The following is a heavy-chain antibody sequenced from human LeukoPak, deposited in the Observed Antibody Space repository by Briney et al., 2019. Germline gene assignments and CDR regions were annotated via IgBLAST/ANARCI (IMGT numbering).Heavy chain of an antibody. Sequence: PGGSLRLSCAASGFTFSSYWMHWVRQAPGKGLVWVSRINPDGSFTNYADSVKGRFTIPRDNAKNTLYLQMDSLRAEDTAVYYCARGRYYDSSGHGAFDIWGQGTMVTVSS. CDR1: GFTFSSYW. CDR2: INPDGSFT. J-gene: IGHJ3*02. D-gene: IGHD3-22*01. V-gene: IGHV3-74*01. CDR3: ARGRYYDSSGHGAFDI.